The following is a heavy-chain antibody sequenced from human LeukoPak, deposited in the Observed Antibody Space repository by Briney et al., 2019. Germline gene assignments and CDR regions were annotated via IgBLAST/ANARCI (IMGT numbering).Heavy chain of an antibody. J-gene: IGHJ4*02. Sequence: TPPQTLSLTCAISGDSVSNNSATWNWIRQSPSRGLEWLGRTYYKSKWHSDYAVSVKSRIVLNPDTSKNQFSLLLNSVTPEDTTVYFCARGLDIAIASWGQGTLVTVPS. CDR1: GDSVSNNSAT. CDR3: ARGLDIAIAS. D-gene: IGHD3/OR15-3a*01. V-gene: IGHV6-1*01. CDR2: TYYKSKWHS.